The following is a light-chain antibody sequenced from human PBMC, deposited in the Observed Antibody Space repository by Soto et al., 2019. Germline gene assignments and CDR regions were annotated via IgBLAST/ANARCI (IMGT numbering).Light chain of an antibody. CDR3: QQRSNWWT. V-gene: IGKV3-11*01. CDR2: DAS. Sequence: EIVLTQSPATLSLSPGERATLSCRASQSVSSYLAWYQQKPGQAPRLLIYDASNRATGIPARFSGSGSGTDFLLTISSLEPEDFAVYYCQQRSNWWTFGQGTKVELK. CDR1: QSVSSY. J-gene: IGKJ1*01.